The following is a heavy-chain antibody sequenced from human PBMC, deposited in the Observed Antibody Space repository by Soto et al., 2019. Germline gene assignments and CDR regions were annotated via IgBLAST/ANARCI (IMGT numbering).Heavy chain of an antibody. D-gene: IGHD5-12*01. CDR3: ASEKVATAFFAFDI. V-gene: IGHV1-69*01. J-gene: IGHJ3*02. CDR2: IIPIFGTA. Sequence: QLQLVQSGAEVKKPRSSVKVSCKASGGTFSSYAISWVRQAPGQGLEWMGGIIPIFGTANYAQKFQGRVTITAYESKSKAYMELSSLRSEDTAVYYCASEKVATAFFAFDIWGQGTMVTVS. CDR1: GGTFSSYA.